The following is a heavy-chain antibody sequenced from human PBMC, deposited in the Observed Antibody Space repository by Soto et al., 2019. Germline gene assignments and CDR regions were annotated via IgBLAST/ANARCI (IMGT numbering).Heavy chain of an antibody. D-gene: IGHD6-19*01. Sequence: SETLSLTCTVSGGSVSSGSYYWSWIRQPPGKGLEWIGYIYYSGSTNYNPSLKSRVTISVDTSKNQFSLKLSSVTAADTAVYYCARARYSSSWFDPWGQGTLVTVS. V-gene: IGHV4-61*01. CDR1: GGSVSSGSYY. CDR3: ARARYSSSWFDP. CDR2: IYYSGST. J-gene: IGHJ5*02.